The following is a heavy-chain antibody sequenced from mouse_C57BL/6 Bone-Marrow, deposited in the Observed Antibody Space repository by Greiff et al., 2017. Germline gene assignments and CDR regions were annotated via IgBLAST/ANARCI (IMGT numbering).Heavy chain of an antibody. Sequence: QVQLQQPGAELVMPGASVKLSCKASGYTFTSYWMHWVKQRPGQGLEWIGEIDPSDSYTNYNQKFKGKSTLTVDKSSSTAYMQLSSLTSEDSAVYYCARRGALWLRRETWFAYWGQGTLVTASA. J-gene: IGHJ3*01. CDR3: ARRGALWLRRETWFAY. D-gene: IGHD2-2*01. V-gene: IGHV1-69*01. CDR1: GYTFTSYW. CDR2: IDPSDSYT.